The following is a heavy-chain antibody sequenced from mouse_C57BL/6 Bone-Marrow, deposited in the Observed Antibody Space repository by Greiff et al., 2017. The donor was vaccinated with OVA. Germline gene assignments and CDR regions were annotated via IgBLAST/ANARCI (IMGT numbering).Heavy chain of an antibody. CDR2: ISSGSSTI. V-gene: IGHV5-17*01. CDR3: ASQYFDY. CDR1: GFTFSDYG. Sequence: EVQLEESGGGLVKPGGSLKLSCAASGFTFSDYGMHWVRQAPEKGLEWVAYISSGSSTIYYADTVKGRFTISGDNAKNTLFLQMTSLRAEDTAMYYCASQYFDYWGRGNALTVSA. J-gene: IGHJ2*01.